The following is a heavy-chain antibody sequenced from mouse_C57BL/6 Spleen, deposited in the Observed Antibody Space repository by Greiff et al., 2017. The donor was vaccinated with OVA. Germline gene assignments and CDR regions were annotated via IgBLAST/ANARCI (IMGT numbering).Heavy chain of an antibody. D-gene: IGHD2-4*01. CDR2: IYPGDGDT. CDR1: GYAFSSYW. V-gene: IGHV1-80*01. Sequence: QVQLQQSGAELVKPGASVKISCKASGYAFSSYWMNWVKQRPGKGLEWIGQIYPGDGDTNYNGKFKGKATLTADKPSSTAYMQLSSLTSEDSAVYFSARENYDYYFDYWGQGTMVTVS. CDR3: ARENYDYYFDY. J-gene: IGHJ3*01.